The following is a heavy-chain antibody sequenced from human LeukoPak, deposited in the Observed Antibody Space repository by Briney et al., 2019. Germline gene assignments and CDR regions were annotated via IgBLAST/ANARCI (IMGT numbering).Heavy chain of an antibody. Sequence: GESLKISCQGSGYSFTSYWLDWVPSIPGKGLELIGIIYPGYSDTRYSPSFQGQVTISADKSISTAYLQWSSLKASDTAMYYCARHGTDIVVVPAAMGEGWFDPWGQGTLVTVSS. D-gene: IGHD2-2*01. CDR3: ARHGTDIVVVPAAMGEGWFDP. J-gene: IGHJ5*02. V-gene: IGHV5-51*01. CDR2: IYPGYSDT. CDR1: GYSFTSYW.